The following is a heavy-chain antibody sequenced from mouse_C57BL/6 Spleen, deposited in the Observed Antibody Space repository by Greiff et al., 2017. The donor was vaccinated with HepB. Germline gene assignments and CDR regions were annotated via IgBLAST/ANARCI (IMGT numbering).Heavy chain of an antibody. Sequence: QVQLQQPGAELVRPGPSVKLTCKASGYTFTSYWMHWVKQRPGQGLEWIGVIDPSDSYTNYNQKFKGKATLTVDTSSSTAYMQLSSLTSEDSAVYYCARNGYYWYFDVWGTGTTVTVSS. V-gene: IGHV1-59*01. CDR3: ARNGYYWYFDV. CDR1: GYTFTSYW. CDR2: IDPSDSYT. D-gene: IGHD2-2*01. J-gene: IGHJ1*03.